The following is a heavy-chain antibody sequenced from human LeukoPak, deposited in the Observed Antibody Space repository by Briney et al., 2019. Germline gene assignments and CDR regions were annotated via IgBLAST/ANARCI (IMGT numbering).Heavy chain of an antibody. CDR1: DSTFSSFS. V-gene: IGHV3-21*01. CDR2: ISSRSAHI. D-gene: IGHD2-2*01. Sequence: AGGSLRLSCAASDSTFSSFSMRWVRQAPGKGLFWVAAISSRSAHIYYADSVKGRFTISRGNAKKSLYLEMNNLRADDTAVYYCARDRSTSRYYHGMDVWGPGTTVIVSS. CDR3: ARDRSTSRYYHGMDV. J-gene: IGHJ6*02.